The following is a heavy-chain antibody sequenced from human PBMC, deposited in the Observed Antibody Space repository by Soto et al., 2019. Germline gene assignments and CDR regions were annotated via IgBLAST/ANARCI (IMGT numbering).Heavy chain of an antibody. CDR3: ARDSSPPGMDA. Sequence: SETLSLTCTVSVGSISNYYWSWIRQPPGKGLEWIGYIHYSGSTTNYNPSLKSRVTISVDMSKNQFSLKLSSVTAADTAVYYCARDSSPPGMDAWGQGTTVTVSS. CDR1: VGSISNYY. J-gene: IGHJ6*02. V-gene: IGHV4-59*12. CDR2: IHYSGST.